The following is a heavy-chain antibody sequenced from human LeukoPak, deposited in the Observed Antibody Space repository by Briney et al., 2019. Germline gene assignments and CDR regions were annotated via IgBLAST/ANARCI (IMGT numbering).Heavy chain of an antibody. CDR3: ARDYYDRSGYAEYFQH. J-gene: IGHJ1*01. Sequence: EASVTVSCKASGYTFSNYGISWLRQPPGQGLEWMGWINAYNGNKNYAQKLQGRVNMTTDTSTSTAYMELRSLRSDDTAVYYCARDYYDRSGYAEYFQHWGQGNLVTVSS. V-gene: IGHV1-18*01. D-gene: IGHD3-22*01. CDR1: GYTFSNYG. CDR2: INAYNGNK.